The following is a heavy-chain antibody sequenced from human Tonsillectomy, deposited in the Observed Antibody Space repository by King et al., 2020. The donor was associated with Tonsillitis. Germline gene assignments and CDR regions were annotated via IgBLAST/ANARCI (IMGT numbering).Heavy chain of an antibody. Sequence: VQLVQSGAEVKKPGASVKVSCKASVYTFTGYYKHWMRQAPGQGLVWIVWINPNSVGTTYVQKFQGKGTMTRETSISTAYMKLSRLRSNDTAVYYCAREECSSTSCYPWFDPWGQGTLVTVSS. CDR2: INPNSVGT. J-gene: IGHJ5*02. D-gene: IGHD2-2*01. CDR1: VYTFTGYY. CDR3: AREECSSTSCYPWFDP. V-gene: IGHV1-2*02.